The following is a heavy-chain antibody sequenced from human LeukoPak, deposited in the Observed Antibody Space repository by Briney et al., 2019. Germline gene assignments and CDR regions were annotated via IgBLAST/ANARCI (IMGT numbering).Heavy chain of an antibody. V-gene: IGHV4-34*01. CDR1: GGSFSGYY. J-gene: IGHJ6*02. D-gene: IGHD2/OR15-2a*01. Sequence: PSETLSLTCAVYGGSFSGYYWSWIRQPPGKGLEWIGEINHSGSTNYNPSLKGRVTISVDTSKNQFSLKLSSVTAADTAVYYCARGGTLDYYYYYGMDVWGQGTTVTVSS. CDR2: INHSGST. CDR3: ARGGTLDYYYYYGMDV.